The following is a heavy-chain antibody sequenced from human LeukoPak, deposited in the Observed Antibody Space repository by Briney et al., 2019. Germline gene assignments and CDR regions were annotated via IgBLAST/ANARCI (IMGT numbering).Heavy chain of an antibody. CDR3: ATNKDWAEAD. CDR1: DGSIRTYY. Sequence: SETLSLTCSVSDGSIRTYYWSWIRQSQGEGLEWIGNIYYRGDINYNPSLKSRVIISIDTSKNQFSLKVTSLTAADTAVYYCATNKDWAEADWGRGTLVIVSS. D-gene: IGHD3/OR15-3a*01. CDR2: IYYRGDI. J-gene: IGHJ4*02. V-gene: IGHV4-59*03.